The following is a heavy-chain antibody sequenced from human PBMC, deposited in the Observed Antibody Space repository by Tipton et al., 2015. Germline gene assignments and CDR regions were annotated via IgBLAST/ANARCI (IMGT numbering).Heavy chain of an antibody. J-gene: IGHJ4*02. CDR2: IYYSGST. CDR1: GGSISRSSYY. CDR3: ARHRPYSSSGADYFDY. D-gene: IGHD6-6*01. V-gene: IGHV4-39*01. Sequence: TLSPTCTVSGGSISRSSYYWGWIRQPPGKGLEWIGSIYYSGSTYYNPSLKSRVTISVDTSKNRFSLKLSSVTAADTAVYYCARHRPYSSSGADYFDYWGQGTLVTVSS.